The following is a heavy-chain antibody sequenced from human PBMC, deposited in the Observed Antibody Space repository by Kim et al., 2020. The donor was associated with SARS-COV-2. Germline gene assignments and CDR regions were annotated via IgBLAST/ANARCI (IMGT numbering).Heavy chain of an antibody. V-gene: IGHV4-59*01. CDR2: IYYSGST. CDR3: ARARGYSGNYFDY. D-gene: IGHD5-12*01. CDR1: GGSISSYY. Sequence: SETLSLTCTVSGGSISSYYWSWIRQPPGKGLEWIGYIYYSGSTNYNPSLKSRVTISVDTSKNQFSLKLSSVTAADTAVYYCARARGYSGNYFDYWGQGTL. J-gene: IGHJ4*02.